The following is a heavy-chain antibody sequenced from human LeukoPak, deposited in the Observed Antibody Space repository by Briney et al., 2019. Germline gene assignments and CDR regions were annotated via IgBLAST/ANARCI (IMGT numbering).Heavy chain of an antibody. D-gene: IGHD6-19*01. J-gene: IGHJ4*02. V-gene: IGHV4-59*01. Sequence: SETLSLTCTVSGGSISGYYWSWIRQPPGKGLEWVGYISYSGSTNYNPPLKSRVTISVDTSKNQFSLKLSSVTAADTAIYYCARTGYSSGWYPTPFDYWGQGTLVTVSS. CDR2: ISYSGST. CDR3: ARTGYSSGWYPTPFDY. CDR1: GGSISGYY.